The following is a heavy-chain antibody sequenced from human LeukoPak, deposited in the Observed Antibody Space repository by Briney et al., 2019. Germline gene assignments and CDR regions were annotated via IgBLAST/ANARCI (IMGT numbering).Heavy chain of an antibody. V-gene: IGHV4-31*03. J-gene: IGHJ5*02. CDR1: GGSISSGGYY. Sequence: SETLSLTCTVSGGSISSGGYYWSWICQHPGKGLEWIGYIYYSGSTYYNPSLKSRVTISVDTSKNQFSLKLSSVTAADTAVYYCAREAADSNWFDPWGQGTLVTVSS. CDR3: AREAADSNWFDP. D-gene: IGHD6-13*01. CDR2: IYYSGST.